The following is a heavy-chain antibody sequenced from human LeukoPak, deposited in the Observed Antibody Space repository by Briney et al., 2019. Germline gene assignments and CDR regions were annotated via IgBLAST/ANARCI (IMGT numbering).Heavy chain of an antibody. CDR1: GYTFTSYG. CDR2: ISAYNGNT. CDR3: ARGDYDPQYYYYMDV. V-gene: IGHV1-18*01. Sequence: GASVKVSCKASGYTFTSYGISWVRQAPGQGLEWMGWISAYNGNTNYAQKLQGRVTMTTDTSTSTAYMELRSLRSDDTAVYYCARGDYDPQYYYYMDVWGKGTTVTVSS. J-gene: IGHJ6*03. D-gene: IGHD3-3*01.